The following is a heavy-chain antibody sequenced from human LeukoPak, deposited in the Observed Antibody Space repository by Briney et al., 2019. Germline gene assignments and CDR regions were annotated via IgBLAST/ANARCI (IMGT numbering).Heavy chain of an antibody. Sequence: GGSLRLSCAASGFTFSSNAMSWVRQAPGKGLEWVSVISGSGVSTYYADSVKGRFTISRDNSKNTLYLQMNSLRAEDTAVYYCAKGGYSTGYYFDYWGQGTLVTVSS. V-gene: IGHV3-23*01. CDR3: AKGGYSTGYYFDY. J-gene: IGHJ4*02. CDR1: GFTFSSNA. CDR2: ISGSGVST. D-gene: IGHD2-8*02.